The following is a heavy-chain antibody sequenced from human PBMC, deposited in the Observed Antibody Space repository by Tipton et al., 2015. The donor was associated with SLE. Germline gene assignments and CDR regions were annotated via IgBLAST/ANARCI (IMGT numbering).Heavy chain of an antibody. D-gene: IGHD2-15*01. Sequence: SLRLSCAASGFTFSNYGMHWVRQAPGKGLEWVAVIWSGANNKYHADSVRGRFTMSRDNSKNTLDLQMNSLRVEDTALYYCVRERAPFGGFDIWGQGTMVTVS. CDR1: GFTFSNYG. CDR2: IWSGANNK. CDR3: VRERAPFGGFDI. J-gene: IGHJ3*02. V-gene: IGHV3-33*01.